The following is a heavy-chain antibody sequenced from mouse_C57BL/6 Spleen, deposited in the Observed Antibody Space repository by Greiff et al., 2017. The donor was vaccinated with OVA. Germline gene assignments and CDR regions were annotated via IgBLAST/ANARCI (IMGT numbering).Heavy chain of an antibody. CDR3: ARGWWGYFDY. CDR1: GYTFTDYY. Sequence: EVQLQQSGPELVKPGASVKISCKASGYTFTDYYMNWVKQSHGQSLEWIGDINPKNGGTSYNQQFKGKATLTVDKSSSTAYMELRSLTSEDSAVYYCARGWWGYFDYWGQGTTLTVSS. D-gene: IGHD1-1*02. CDR2: INPKNGGT. J-gene: IGHJ2*01. V-gene: IGHV1-26*01.